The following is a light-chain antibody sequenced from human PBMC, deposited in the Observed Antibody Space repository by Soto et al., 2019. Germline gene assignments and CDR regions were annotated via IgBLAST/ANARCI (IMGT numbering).Light chain of an antibody. CDR3: QQYDNWST. CDR2: GAS. Sequence: EIVMTQSPVTLSLSPGDRVTLSCRASQSVSSNLAWYHQKPGQTPRLLFYGASTSATGLPARFSGSGSGTEFTLTISSLQSEDFAVYYCQQYDNWSTFGQGTRLEIK. V-gene: IGKV3-15*01. J-gene: IGKJ5*01. CDR1: QSVSSN.